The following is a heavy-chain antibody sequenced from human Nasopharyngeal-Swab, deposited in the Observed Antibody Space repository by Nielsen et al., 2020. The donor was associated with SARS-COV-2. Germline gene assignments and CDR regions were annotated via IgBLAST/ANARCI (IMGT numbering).Heavy chain of an antibody. CDR1: GFTVSSNY. Sequence: GGSLRLSCAASGFTVSSNYMSWVRQAPGKGLEWVSVIYSGGSTYYADSVKGRFTISRDNSKNTLYLQMSSLRAEDTAVYYCARVPCSSTSCYVGGYGMDVWGQGTTVTVSS. V-gene: IGHV3-53*01. CDR2: IYSGGST. J-gene: IGHJ6*02. CDR3: ARVPCSSTSCYVGGYGMDV. D-gene: IGHD2-2*01.